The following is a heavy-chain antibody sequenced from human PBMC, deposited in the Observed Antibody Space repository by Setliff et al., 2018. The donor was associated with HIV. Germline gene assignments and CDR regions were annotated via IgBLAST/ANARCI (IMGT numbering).Heavy chain of an antibody. CDR3: ARWGEPAQRGFDI. V-gene: IGHV1-69*13. CDR1: GGTFSSYA. J-gene: IGHJ3*02. CDR2: IVPFSGSV. Sequence: SVKVSCKASGGTFSSYAISWVRQAPGQGLEWMGGIVPFSGSVSYAQRFQERVTITSDESSTTAYMELSSLKSEDTAVYYCARWGEPAQRGFDIWGQGTMVTVSS. D-gene: IGHD3-16*01.